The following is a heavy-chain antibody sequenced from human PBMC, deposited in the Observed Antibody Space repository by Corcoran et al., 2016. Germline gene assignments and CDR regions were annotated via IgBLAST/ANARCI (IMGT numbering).Heavy chain of an antibody. D-gene: IGHD2-15*01. CDR2: ISYDGSNK. Sequence: QVQRVESGGGVIQPGRSLRISCAGSGFTFSGYGMHWVRQTPGKGLEWVEVISYDGSNKYYADSVKGRLNISRDNSKNTLYLQMNSLRAEYTAVYSCSKDGSRGYCSGGSCNSLIDYWGQRTLVTVSS. V-gene: IGHV3-30*18. CDR1: GFTFSGYG. J-gene: IGHJ4*02. CDR3: SKDGSRGYCSGGSCNSLIDY.